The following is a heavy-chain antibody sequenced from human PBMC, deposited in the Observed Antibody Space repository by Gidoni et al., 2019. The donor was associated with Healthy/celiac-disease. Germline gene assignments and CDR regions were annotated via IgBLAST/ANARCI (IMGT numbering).Heavy chain of an antibody. CDR3: ARHQDDFWSGLRAFDY. V-gene: IGHV4-39*01. J-gene: IGHJ4*02. CDR2: IYYSGST. Sequence: QLQLQESGPGLVKPSETLSLTCTVSGGSISSSSYYWGWIRQPPGKGLEWIGSIYYSGSTYYNPSLKSRVTISVDTSKNQFSLKLSSVTAADTAVYYCARHQDDFWSGLRAFDYWGQGTLVTVSS. CDR1: GGSISSSSYY. D-gene: IGHD3-3*01.